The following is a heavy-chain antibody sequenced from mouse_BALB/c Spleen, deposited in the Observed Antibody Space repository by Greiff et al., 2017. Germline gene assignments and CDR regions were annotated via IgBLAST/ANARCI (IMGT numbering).Heavy chain of an antibody. CDR1: GYTFNSYW. Sequence: QVQLQQPGAELVKPGASVKLSCKASGYTFNSYWMHWVKQRPGQGLEWIGEINPRNGRTNYNEKFKSKATLTVDKSSSTAYMQLSSLTSEDSAVYYCARPYDYYWYFDVWGAGTTVTVSS. CDR3: ARPYDYYWYFDV. J-gene: IGHJ1*01. CDR2: INPRNGRT. V-gene: IGHV1S81*02. D-gene: IGHD2-14*01.